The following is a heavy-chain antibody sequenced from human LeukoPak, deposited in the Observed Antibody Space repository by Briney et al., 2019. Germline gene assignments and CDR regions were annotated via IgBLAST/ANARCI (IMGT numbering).Heavy chain of an antibody. CDR1: GFTFSTFW. D-gene: IGHD6-13*01. Sequence: GGSLRLSCAASGFTFSTFWMTWVREAPGKGLEWVANIKPDGSEKSYVDSVKGRFTVSRDNAKSSLYLHMNSLRAEDTALYYCTRNTIAAAGDDWGQGTLVTVSS. V-gene: IGHV3-7*01. CDR2: IKPDGSEK. J-gene: IGHJ4*02. CDR3: TRNTIAAAGDD.